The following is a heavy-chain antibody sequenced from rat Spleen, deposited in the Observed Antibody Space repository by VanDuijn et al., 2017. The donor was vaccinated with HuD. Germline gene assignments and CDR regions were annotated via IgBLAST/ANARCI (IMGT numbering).Heavy chain of an antibody. CDR2: ITSGGSNT. V-gene: IGHV5-25*01. CDR1: GFTFSNYY. CDR3: AKRGWYFFDY. D-gene: IGHD1-11*01. J-gene: IGHJ2*01. Sequence: EVQLVESGGGLVQPGRSMKLSCAALGFTFSNYYMTWVRQAPKKGLEWVASITSGGSNTYYPDSVKGRFTISRDNANNTLYLQMDSLRSEDTATYYCAKRGWYFFDYWGQGVMVTVSS.